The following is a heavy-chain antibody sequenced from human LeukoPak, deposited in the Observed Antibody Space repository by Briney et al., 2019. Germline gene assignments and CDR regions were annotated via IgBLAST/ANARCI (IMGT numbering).Heavy chain of an antibody. CDR3: AGGYDSSGYYWN. Sequence: SETLSLTCAVYGGSFSGYYWSWIRQPPGKGLEWIGEINHSGSTNYNPSLKSRVTISVDTSKNQFSLKLSSVTAADTAVYYCAGGYDSSGYYWNWGQGTLVTVSS. V-gene: IGHV4-34*01. CDR2: INHSGST. D-gene: IGHD3-22*01. J-gene: IGHJ4*02. CDR1: GGSFSGYY.